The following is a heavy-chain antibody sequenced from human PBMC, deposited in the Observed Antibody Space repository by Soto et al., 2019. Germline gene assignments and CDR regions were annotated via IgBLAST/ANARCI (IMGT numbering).Heavy chain of an antibody. CDR2: INAANGDT. D-gene: IGHD1-26*01. CDR3: GRSVVGATGEILYNAMDV. Sequence: QVQLVQSGAEVKKPGASVQVSCKASGYTFTSYALHWVRQARGERPEWMGWINAANGDTKYSKRFQGRVTITRDTSASTGYMELSSLRSEDTAVYYCGRSVVGATGEILYNAMDVWGKGTTVTVPS. CDR1: GYTFTSYA. J-gene: IGHJ6*04. V-gene: IGHV1-3*01.